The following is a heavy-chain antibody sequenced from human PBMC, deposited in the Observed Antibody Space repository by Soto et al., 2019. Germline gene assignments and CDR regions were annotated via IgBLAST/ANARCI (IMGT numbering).Heavy chain of an antibody. J-gene: IGHJ4*02. CDR1: GYIFTNYY. D-gene: IGHD6-13*01. CDR3: ARDLAAAAY. Sequence: ASVKVTCKASGYIFTNYYIHWVRQAPGQGLEWMAIINPLPTSGSTNYAQKFQGRVTVTRDTSTSTVYLELSSLRSDDTAVYYCARDLAAAAYWGQGTLVTGLL. V-gene: IGHV1-46*01. CDR2: INPLPTSGST.